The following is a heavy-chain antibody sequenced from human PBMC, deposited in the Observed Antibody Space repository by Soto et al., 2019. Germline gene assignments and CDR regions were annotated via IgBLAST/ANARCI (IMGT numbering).Heavy chain of an antibody. CDR1: GGSISSYY. V-gene: IGHV4-59*08. CDR3: ARYIVVVPAAIDY. CDR2: IYYSGST. Sequence: QVQLQESGPGLVKPSETLSLTCTVSGGSISSYYWSWIRQPPGKGLEWIGYIYYSGSTYYNPSLKSRVTISVDTSKNQFSLKLSSVTAADTAVYYCARYIVVVPAAIDYWGQGTLVTVSS. D-gene: IGHD2-2*02. J-gene: IGHJ4*02.